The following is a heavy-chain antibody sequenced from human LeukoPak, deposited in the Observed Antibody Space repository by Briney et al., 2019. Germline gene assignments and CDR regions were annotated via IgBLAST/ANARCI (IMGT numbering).Heavy chain of an antibody. CDR3: ARTPNRDGYSHIDF. J-gene: IGHJ4*02. D-gene: IGHD5-24*01. CDR1: GFTFTNHA. Sequence: GGSLRLSCAASGFTFTNHAMAWVRLAPGKGLEWVSTLSDSGASTYYADSVKGRFTISRGNSRNTMYLQMDSLRADDTGVYFCARTPNRDGYSHIDFWGQGALVTVSS. V-gene: IGHV3-23*01. CDR2: LSDSGAST.